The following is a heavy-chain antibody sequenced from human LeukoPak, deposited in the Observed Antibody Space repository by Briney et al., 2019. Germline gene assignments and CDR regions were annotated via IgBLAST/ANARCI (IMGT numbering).Heavy chain of an antibody. V-gene: IGHV3-11*01. CDR1: GFTFSDPY. J-gene: IGHJ3*02. Sequence: GGSLRLSCAASGFTFSDPYRSWIRQAPGKGRVGVSKITGSGDNVFYADSVRGRFTISRDNANNSLNLQMNSLRHEDTGVYYCASEAGLGSTGRSSAFDIWGQGTMVVVSS. D-gene: IGHD1-1*01. CDR3: ASEAGLGSTGRSSAFDI. CDR2: ITGSGDNV.